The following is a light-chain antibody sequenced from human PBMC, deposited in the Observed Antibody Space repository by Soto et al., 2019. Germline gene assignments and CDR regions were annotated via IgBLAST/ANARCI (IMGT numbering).Light chain of an antibody. CDR2: EVS. J-gene: IGLJ2*01. CDR3: CSDAGIDILL. CDR1: TSDVGSYNL. V-gene: IGLV2-23*02. Sequence: QSALTQPASVSGSPGQPITISCTGATSDVGSYNLVSWYQQHPGRAPKPIIYEVSRRPSGVSNRFSGSKSGNTASLTITGLQAEDEADYNCCSDAGIDILLCGGGTKLTVL.